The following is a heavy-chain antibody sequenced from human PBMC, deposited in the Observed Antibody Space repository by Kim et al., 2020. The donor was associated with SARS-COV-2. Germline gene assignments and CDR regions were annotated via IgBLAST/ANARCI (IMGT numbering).Heavy chain of an antibody. J-gene: IGHJ1*01. Sequence: KIDYADSVKGRFTISRDNPKNSVYLQMNSLRAEDTAVYYCATDSGWYTFLQWGQGTLVTVSS. V-gene: IGHV3-48*03. D-gene: IGHD6-19*01. CDR2: KI. CDR3: ATDSGWYTFLQ.